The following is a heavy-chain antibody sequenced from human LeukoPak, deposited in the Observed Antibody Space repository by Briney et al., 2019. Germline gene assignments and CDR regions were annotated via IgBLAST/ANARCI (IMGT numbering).Heavy chain of an antibody. V-gene: IGHV3-23*01. CDR2: ISGSGGST. D-gene: IGHD5-18*01. CDR1: GFTFSSYA. Sequence: GGSLRLSCAASGFTFSSYAMSWLRQAPGKGLEWVSAISGSGGSTYYADSVKGRFTIPRDNYKNTLYLQMNSLRAEDTAVYYCAKVDVDTTYCDHWGQGTLVSVPS. CDR3: AKVDVDTTYCDH. J-gene: IGHJ4*02.